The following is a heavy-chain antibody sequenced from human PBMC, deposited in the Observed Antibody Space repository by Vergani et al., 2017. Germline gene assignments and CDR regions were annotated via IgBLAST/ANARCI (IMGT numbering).Heavy chain of an antibody. Sequence: QLQMQESGPGLVKPSETLSLTCTVSGGSISSSSYYWGWIRQPPGKGLEWIGSICYSGSTYSNPSLKSRITISVDTSRNQFALKLSSVTAADTAVYYCARHLAYCGGDCYPYYFGMDVWGQGTTVTVSS. D-gene: IGHD2-21*02. CDR2: ICYSGST. CDR1: GGSISSSSYY. V-gene: IGHV4-39*01. CDR3: ARHLAYCGGDCYPYYFGMDV. J-gene: IGHJ6*02.